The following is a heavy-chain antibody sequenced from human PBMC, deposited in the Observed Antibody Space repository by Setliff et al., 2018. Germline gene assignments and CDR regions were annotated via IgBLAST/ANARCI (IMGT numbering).Heavy chain of an antibody. V-gene: IGHV1-46*01. Sequence: VASVKVSCKTSGYSFTSHYMHWVRQAPGQGLEWMGIINTGGGSSSSTQKFEGRVTMTRDTSTNTVYMELSGLTSDDTAVYYCARAGLAATGRKGVFDHWGQGTLVTVSS. D-gene: IGHD6-13*01. CDR3: ARAGLAATGRKGVFDH. J-gene: IGHJ4*02. CDR1: GYSFTSHY. CDR2: INTGGGSS.